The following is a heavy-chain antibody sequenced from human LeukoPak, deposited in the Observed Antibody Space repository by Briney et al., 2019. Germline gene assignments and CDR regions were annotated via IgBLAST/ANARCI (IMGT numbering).Heavy chain of an antibody. D-gene: IGHD3-10*01. CDR3: ARGPSITMIRGGQWYCYMDV. Sequence: ASVKVSCKASGYTFTRYYMYWVRQAPGQGLEWMGIINPSGGSTNYAQKFQGRVTMTRDTSTNTVYMELSSLRSEDTAVYYCARGPSITMIRGGQWYCYMDVWGKGTTVTISS. CDR1: GYTFTRYY. CDR2: INPSGGST. J-gene: IGHJ6*03. V-gene: IGHV1-46*01.